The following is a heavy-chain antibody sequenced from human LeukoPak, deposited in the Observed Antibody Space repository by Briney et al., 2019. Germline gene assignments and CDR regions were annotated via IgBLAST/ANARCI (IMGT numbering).Heavy chain of an antibody. CDR3: ARDRLEIVVAGTVDY. D-gene: IGHD6-19*01. J-gene: IGHJ4*02. V-gene: IGHV3-30-3*01. CDR2: ISYDGSNE. Sequence: GGSLRLSCAASGFTFSSYPMHWVRQAPGKGLDWVAVISYDGSNEYYTDSVKGRFTISRDNSKNTLCLQMNSLRAEDTAVYYCARDRLEIVVAGTVDYWGQGTLVTVSS. CDR1: GFTFSSYP.